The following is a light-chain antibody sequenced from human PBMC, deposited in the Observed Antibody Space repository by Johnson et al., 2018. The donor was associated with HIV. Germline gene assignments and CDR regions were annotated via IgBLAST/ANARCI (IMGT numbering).Light chain of an antibody. CDR1: SSNIGNNY. J-gene: IGLJ1*01. CDR3: GTWDSSLGAHYV. CDR2: EKN. V-gene: IGLV1-51*02. Sequence: QSVLTQPPSVSAAPGQKFTISCSGSSSNIGNNYVSWYQQLPGTAPKLLIYEKNKRPSGIPDRFSASKSGTSSTLDITGLQTGAEADYYCGTWDSSLGAHYVFGTGTKVTVL.